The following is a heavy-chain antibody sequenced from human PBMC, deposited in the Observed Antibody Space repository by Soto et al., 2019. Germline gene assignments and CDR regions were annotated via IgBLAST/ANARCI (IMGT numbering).Heavy chain of an antibody. CDR3: AKLSGYGSGTPDY. D-gene: IGHD3-10*01. V-gene: IGHV3-23*01. CDR1: GLTFSSYA. CDR2: ISGSGVST. J-gene: IGHJ4*02. Sequence: EVQLLESGGGLVQPGGSLRLSCAASGLTFSSYAMSWVRQAPGKGLEWVSAISGSGVSTYYTDSVKGRFTISRDNSKNTLYLQMNSLRAEDTAVYYCAKLSGYGSGTPDYWGQGTLVTVSS.